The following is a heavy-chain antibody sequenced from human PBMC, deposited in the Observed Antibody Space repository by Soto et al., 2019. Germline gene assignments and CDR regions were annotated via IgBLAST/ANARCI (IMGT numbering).Heavy chain of an antibody. CDR2: INPSGGST. D-gene: IGHD3-3*01. Sequence: ASVKVSCKASGYTFTSYYMHWVRQAPGQGLEWMGIINPSGGSTSYAQKFQGRVTMTRDTSTSTVYMELSSLRSEDTAVYYCARFRDDYDFWSGPDYWGQGTLVTVSS. CDR1: GYTFTSYY. CDR3: ARFRDDYDFWSGPDY. J-gene: IGHJ4*02. V-gene: IGHV1-46*01.